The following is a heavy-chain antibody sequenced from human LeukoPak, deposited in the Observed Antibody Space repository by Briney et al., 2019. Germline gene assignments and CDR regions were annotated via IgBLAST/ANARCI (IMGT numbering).Heavy chain of an antibody. CDR1: GFNLINYG. D-gene: IGHD1-26*01. CDR2: ISYDGRNV. V-gene: IGHV3-30*18. J-gene: IGHJ4*02. CDR3: AKGLVGTRAFDY. Sequence: GRSLRLSCAVSGFNLINYGMHWVRQAPGKGLEWVSAISYDGRNVVYADSVKGRFTISRDNSKNTLYLQMNSLRAEDTAVYYCAKGLVGTRAFDYWGQGTLVTVSS.